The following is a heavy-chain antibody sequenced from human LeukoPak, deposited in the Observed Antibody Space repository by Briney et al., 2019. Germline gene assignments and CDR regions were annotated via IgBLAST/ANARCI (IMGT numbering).Heavy chain of an antibody. Sequence: SETLSLTCTVSDDSISDYYRGWIRQPPGKGLEWIGYFHNSGTSTYNPSLRSRVTISADTSKNHFSLKLTSVTAADTAVYYCARDQTYSGSGIYTYFDYWGQGILVTVSS. V-gene: IGHV4-4*08. D-gene: IGHD3-10*01. CDR2: FHNSGTS. J-gene: IGHJ4*02. CDR1: DDSISDYY. CDR3: ARDQTYSGSGIYTYFDY.